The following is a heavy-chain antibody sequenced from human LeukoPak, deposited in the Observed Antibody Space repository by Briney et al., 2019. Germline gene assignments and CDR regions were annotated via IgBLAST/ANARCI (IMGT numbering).Heavy chain of an antibody. CDR1: GFTFSSYG. Sequence: GRSLRPSCAASGFTFSSYGMHWVRQAPGKGLEWVAVIWYDGSNKYYADSVKGRFTISRDNSKNTLYLQMNSLRAEDTAVYYCARDPSYDFWSGYYYYYMDVWGKGTTVTVSS. CDR2: IWYDGSNK. V-gene: IGHV3-33*01. D-gene: IGHD3-3*01. J-gene: IGHJ6*03. CDR3: ARDPSYDFWSGYYYYYMDV.